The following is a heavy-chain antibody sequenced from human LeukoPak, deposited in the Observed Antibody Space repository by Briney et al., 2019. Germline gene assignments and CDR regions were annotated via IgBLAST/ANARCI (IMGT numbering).Heavy chain of an antibody. CDR1: GGSISSSSYY. Sequence: SETLSLTCTVSGGSISSSSYYWGWIRQPPGKGLEWIRSIYYSGSTYYNPSLKSRVTISVDTSKNQFSPKLSSVTAADTAVYYCARDVTFAYYYYMDVWGKGTTVTVSS. V-gene: IGHV4-39*07. CDR2: IYYSGST. CDR3: ARDVTFAYYYYMDV. J-gene: IGHJ6*03. D-gene: IGHD2/OR15-2a*01.